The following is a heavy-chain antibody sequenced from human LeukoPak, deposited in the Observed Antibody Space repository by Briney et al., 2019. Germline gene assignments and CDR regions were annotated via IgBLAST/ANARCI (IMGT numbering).Heavy chain of an antibody. CDR1: GFTFSDAA. J-gene: IGHJ5*02. V-gene: IGHV3-23*01. CDR2: ISSSGANA. D-gene: IGHD1-26*01. Sequence: GGSLRLSCAASGFTFSDAAMTWVRQAPGKGLEWVSLISSSGANAYYADSVKGQFTISRDNSKNTLYLQMNNLRGEDTAEYYCAKDMELASWGQGTLVTVSS. CDR3: AKDMELAS.